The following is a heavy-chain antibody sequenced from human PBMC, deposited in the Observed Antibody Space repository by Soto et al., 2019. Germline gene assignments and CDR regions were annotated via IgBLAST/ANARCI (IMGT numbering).Heavy chain of an antibody. D-gene: IGHD1-7*01. Sequence: EVPLAESGGGMVQPGGSLRLSCVASGFTFSSYDMHWVRQAPGKGLEYVSSISSNGGTTYYGNSVKGRFTIARDNSKNTLYLHMGSLRAEDMAVYYCVRRVSGNYDSWGQGTLVTVSS. V-gene: IGHV3-64*01. CDR2: ISSNGGTT. CDR1: GFTFSSYD. CDR3: VRRVSGNYDS. J-gene: IGHJ5*01.